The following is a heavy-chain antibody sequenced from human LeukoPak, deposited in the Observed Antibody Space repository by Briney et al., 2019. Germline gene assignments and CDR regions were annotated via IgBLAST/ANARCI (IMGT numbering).Heavy chain of an antibody. V-gene: IGHV1-2*02. Sequence: GASVKVSCKASGYTFTGYYMHWVRQAPGQGLEWMGWINPNSGGTNYAQKFQGRVTMTRDTSISTAYMELSRLRSDDTAVYYCARVGDDILTGYGVIDPWGQGTLVTVSS. CDR3: ARVGDDILTGYGVIDP. D-gene: IGHD3-9*01. CDR2: INPNSGGT. CDR1: GYTFTGYY. J-gene: IGHJ5*02.